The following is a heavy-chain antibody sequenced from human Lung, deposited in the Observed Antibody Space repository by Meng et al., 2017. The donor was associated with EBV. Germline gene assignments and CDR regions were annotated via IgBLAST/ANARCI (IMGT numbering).Heavy chain of an antibody. CDR1: GGSINSGDYY. J-gene: IGHJ4*02. CDR3: ARNYYFDY. CDR2: IYYTGST. Sequence: QVRRQGAGPGLVTPSQTLFLTCAVSGGSINSGDYYWSWIRQPPGKGLEWIGYIYYTGSTYYNPSLKSRVTISMDTSKNQFSLRLSSVTAADTAVYYCARNYYFDYWGQGTLVTVSS. V-gene: IGHV4-30-4*01.